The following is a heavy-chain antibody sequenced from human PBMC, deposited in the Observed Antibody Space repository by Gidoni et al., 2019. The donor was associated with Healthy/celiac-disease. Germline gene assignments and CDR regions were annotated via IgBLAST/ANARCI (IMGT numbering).Heavy chain of an antibody. Sequence: QVQLVQSGAEVKKPGSSVKVSCKASGGTFSSYAISWVRQAPGQGLEWMGRIIPILGIANYAKKFQGRVTITADKSTSTAYMELSSLRSEDTAVYYCARVGQDDIVVVPAAMRYYYYGMDVWGQGTTVTVSS. J-gene: IGHJ6*02. CDR1: GGTFSSYA. V-gene: IGHV1-69*04. CDR2: IIPILGIA. D-gene: IGHD2-2*01. CDR3: ARVGQDDIVVVPAAMRYYYYGMDV.